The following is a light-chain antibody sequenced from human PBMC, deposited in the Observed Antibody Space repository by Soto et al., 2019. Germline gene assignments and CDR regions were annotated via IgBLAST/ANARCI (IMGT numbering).Light chain of an antibody. CDR3: SSSTSIGTLRGV. Sequence: QSALTQPASVSGSPGQSITISCTGTSSDVGAYNYVSWYKQHPGKAPKLMIYDVTNRPSGVSNRFSGSKSGNTASLTISGLQAEDEADYYCSSSTSIGTLRGVFGTGTKVTVL. CDR1: SSDVGAYNY. CDR2: DVT. J-gene: IGLJ1*01. V-gene: IGLV2-14*01.